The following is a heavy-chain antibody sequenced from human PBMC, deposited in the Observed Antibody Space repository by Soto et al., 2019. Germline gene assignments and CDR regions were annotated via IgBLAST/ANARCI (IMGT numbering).Heavy chain of an antibody. CDR2: ISAYSGNT. CDR1: GYSFTSYG. J-gene: IGHJ6*02. V-gene: IGHV1-18*01. Sequence: QVQLVQSGAEVKKPGASVKVSCKASGYSFTSYGISWVRQAPGQGLEWMGWISAYSGNTNFAKKFQGRVTMTTDTPTSTAYMERRSLRSDHTAVYYCARPSGRFYDSSGYYSPEYYTLDVWGQGTTVTVSS. CDR3: ARPSGRFYDSSGYYSPEYYTLDV. D-gene: IGHD3-22*01.